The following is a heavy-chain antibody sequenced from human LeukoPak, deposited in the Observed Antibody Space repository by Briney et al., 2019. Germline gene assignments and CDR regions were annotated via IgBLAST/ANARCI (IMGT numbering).Heavy chain of an antibody. CDR1: GYSISSGYY. V-gene: IGHV4-38-2*01. D-gene: IGHD5-18*01. CDR3: ARASDRYSSESP. Sequence: SETLSLTCAVSGYSISSGYYWGWIRQPPGKGLEWIGSIYHSGSTYYNPSLKSRVTISVDTSKNQFSLKLSSVTAADTAVYYCARASDRYSSESPWGQGTLVTVSS. J-gene: IGHJ5*02. CDR2: IYHSGST.